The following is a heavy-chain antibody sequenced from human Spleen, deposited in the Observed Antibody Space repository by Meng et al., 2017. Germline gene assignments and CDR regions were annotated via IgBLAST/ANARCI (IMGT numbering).Heavy chain of an antibody. Sequence: GESLKISCAASGFSFNKYSMHWVRQAPGKGLMWVAHINTDGTATSYANSVKGRFTISRDDSKSTLYLQMSGLRIDDTGVYYCTWDDKAVSDYWGQGTLVTVSS. CDR3: TWDDKAVSDY. J-gene: IGHJ4*02. D-gene: IGHD1-26*01. V-gene: IGHV3-74*01. CDR2: INTDGTAT. CDR1: GFSFNKYS.